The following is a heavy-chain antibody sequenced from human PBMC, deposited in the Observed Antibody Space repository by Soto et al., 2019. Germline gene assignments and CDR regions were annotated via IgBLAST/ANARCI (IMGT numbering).Heavy chain of an antibody. Sequence: GGALRLSCAASGFTFDDYGMNWVRQAPGKRLEWVSFISFSGNTIYYADSVRGRFTISRDNAKSTLFLQMNSLRDDDTATYYCARRLDPLQYSDYWGRGTLVTVSS. CDR3: ARRLDPLQYSDY. V-gene: IGHV3-48*02. CDR1: GFTFDDYG. CDR2: ISFSGNTI. D-gene: IGHD5-18*01. J-gene: IGHJ4*02.